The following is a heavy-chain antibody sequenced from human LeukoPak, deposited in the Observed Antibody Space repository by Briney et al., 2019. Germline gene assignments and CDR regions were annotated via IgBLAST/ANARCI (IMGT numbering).Heavy chain of an antibody. D-gene: IGHD5-24*01. Sequence: GASVKVSCKASGYTFTSYYMHWVRQAPGQGLEWMGIINPSGGSTSYAQKFQGRVTMTRDTSTSTVYMELSSLRSEDTAVYYCAREQKDGYNPPYYYYYYMDVWGKGTTVTISS. J-gene: IGHJ6*03. CDR2: INPSGGST. CDR3: AREQKDGYNPPYYYYYYMDV. CDR1: GYTFTSYY. V-gene: IGHV1-46*01.